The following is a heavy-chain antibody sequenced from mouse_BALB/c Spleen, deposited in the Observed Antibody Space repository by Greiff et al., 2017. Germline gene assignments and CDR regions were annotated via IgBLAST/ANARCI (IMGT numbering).Heavy chain of an antibody. D-gene: IGHD2-1*01. V-gene: IGHV1S56*01. CDR2: IYPGDGST. CDR3: ARGGNYVYYFDY. J-gene: IGHJ2*01. Sequence: QVQLQQSGPELVKPGASVKMSCKASGYTFTSYVMHWVKQRPGQGLEWIGWIYPGDGSTKYNEKFKGKATLTADKSSGTAYMQLSSLTSENSAVYFCARGGNYVYYFDYWGQGTTLTVSS. CDR1: GYTFTSYV.